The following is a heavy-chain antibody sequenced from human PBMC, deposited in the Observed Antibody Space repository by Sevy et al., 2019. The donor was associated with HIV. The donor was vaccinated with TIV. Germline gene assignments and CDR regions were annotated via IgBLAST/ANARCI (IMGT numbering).Heavy chain of an antibody. J-gene: IGHJ4*02. CDR2: ISYHESNK. D-gene: IGHD5-18*01. CDR1: AFTFSSYG. Sequence: GGSLRLSCAASAFTFSSYGMHWVRQAPGKGLEWVAVISYHESNKFYADSVKGRFTISRDNSKNMLYLQMDNLRAEDTAVYYCATKKIDRGYSYDTDYWGQGTLVTVSS. V-gene: IGHV3-30*03. CDR3: ATKKIDRGYSYDTDY.